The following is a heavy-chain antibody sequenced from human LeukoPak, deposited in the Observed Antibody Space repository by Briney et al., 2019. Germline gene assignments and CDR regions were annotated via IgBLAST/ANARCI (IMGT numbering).Heavy chain of an antibody. V-gene: IGHV3-53*01. D-gene: IGHD2-2*01. CDR3: ARLVVFRSYFDY. J-gene: IGHJ4*02. Sequence: GGSLRLSCAASGFTVSSNYMSWVRQAPGKGLEWVSVIDSGGSTYYADSVKGLFTISRDNSKNTLYLQMNPLRAEDTAVYYCARLVVFRSYFDYGGQGTLVTVSS. CDR1: GFTVSSNY. CDR2: IDSGGST.